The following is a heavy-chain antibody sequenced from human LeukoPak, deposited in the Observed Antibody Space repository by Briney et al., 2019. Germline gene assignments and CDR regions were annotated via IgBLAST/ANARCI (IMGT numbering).Heavy chain of an antibody. CDR2: IWYDGSNK. Sequence: GGSLRLSCAASGFTFSSYGMHWVRQAPGKGLEWVAVIWYDGSNKYYADSVKGRFTFSRDNSKNTLYLQMNSLRAEDTAVYYCAKDSSSSSSYFDYWAREPWSPSPQ. V-gene: IGHV3-33*06. J-gene: IGHJ4*02. D-gene: IGHD6-6*01. CDR3: AKDSSSSSSYFDY. CDR1: GFTFSSYG.